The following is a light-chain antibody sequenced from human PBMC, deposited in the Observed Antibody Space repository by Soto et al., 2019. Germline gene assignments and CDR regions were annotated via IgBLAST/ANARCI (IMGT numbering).Light chain of an antibody. CDR3: QQYNNWPYT. V-gene: IGKV3-15*01. CDR1: QSVSSN. CDR2: AAS. J-gene: IGKJ2*01. Sequence: EIVMTQSPATLSVSPGERATLSCRASQSVSSNLAWYQQKPGQGPRLLIYAASTRATGIPARFSGSGSGTEVTLTISSLQSEDFAVYHCQQYNNWPYTFGQGTKLEMK.